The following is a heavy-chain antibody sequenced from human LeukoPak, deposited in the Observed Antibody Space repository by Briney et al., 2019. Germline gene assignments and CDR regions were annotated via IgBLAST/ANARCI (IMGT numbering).Heavy chain of an antibody. Sequence: GGSLRLSCAASGFTFSTYGMHWVRQAPGKGLEWVAFIRYDGSKKYYADSVKGRFTISRDNSKNTLYLQMNSLRAEDAAVYFCAKAPVTSCRGAYCYPFDSWGQGTLVTVSS. CDR3: AKAPVTSCRGAYCYPFDS. CDR2: IRYDGSKK. CDR1: GFTFSTYG. V-gene: IGHV3-30*02. D-gene: IGHD2-21*01. J-gene: IGHJ4*02.